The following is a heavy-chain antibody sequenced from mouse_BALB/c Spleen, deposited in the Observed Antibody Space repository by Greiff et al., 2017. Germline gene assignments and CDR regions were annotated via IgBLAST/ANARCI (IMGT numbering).Heavy chain of an antibody. D-gene: IGHD2-1*01. CDR1: GYTFTSYY. J-gene: IGHJ2*01. V-gene: IGHV1S56*01. Sequence: QVQLQQSGPELVKPGASVRISCKASGYTFTSYYIHWVKQRPGQGLEWIGWIYPGNVNTKYNEKLKGKATLTADKTSSTAYMQLSSLTSEDSAVYFCARGVGNYYFDYWGQGTTLTVSS. CDR3: ARGVGNYYFDY. CDR2: IYPGNVNT.